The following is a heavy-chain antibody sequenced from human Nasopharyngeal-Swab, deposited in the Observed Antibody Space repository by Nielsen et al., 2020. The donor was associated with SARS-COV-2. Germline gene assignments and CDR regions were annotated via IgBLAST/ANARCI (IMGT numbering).Heavy chain of an antibody. Sequence: GGSLRLSCAASGFTVSNNYMSWVRKAQGKGLEGVSVMNSFSSTYDADSVRGRFTISRDSSKNTLYLQMNSLRVEDTAVYYCARGIYDSEVPYMDLWGKGTTVTVSS. CDR3: ARGIYDSEVPYMDL. D-gene: IGHD3-10*01. CDR2: MNSFSST. V-gene: IGHV3-53*01. CDR1: GFTVSNNY. J-gene: IGHJ6*03.